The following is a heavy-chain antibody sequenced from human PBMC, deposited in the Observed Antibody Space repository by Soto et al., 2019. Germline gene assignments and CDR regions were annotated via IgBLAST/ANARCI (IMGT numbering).Heavy chain of an antibody. D-gene: IGHD4-17*01. J-gene: IGHJ4*02. CDR1: GASISSGGYY. CDR2: IDYSGIT. Sequence: QVQLQESGPGLVKPSQTLSLTCTVSGASISSGGYYWPWIRQHPGKGLEWIGYIDYSGITYYNPSLKSRVTISVDPSKNQFSLKLSSVTAADTAVYYCAREGDYGDSGSHYWGQGPLVTVSS. CDR3: AREGDYGDSGSHY. V-gene: IGHV4-31*03.